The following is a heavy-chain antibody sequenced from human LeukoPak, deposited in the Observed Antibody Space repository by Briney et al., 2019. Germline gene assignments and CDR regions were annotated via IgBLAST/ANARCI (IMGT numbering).Heavy chain of an antibody. J-gene: IGHJ4*02. CDR1: GGSISSYY. Sequence: SETLSLTCTVSGGSISSYYWSWIRQPPGKGLEWIGYIYYSGSTNYNPSLKSRVTISVDTSKNQFSLKLSSVTAADTAVYYCAGDTSAAGAYWGQGTLVTVSS. CDR2: IYYSGST. D-gene: IGHD6-13*01. CDR3: AGDTSAAGAY. V-gene: IGHV4-59*01.